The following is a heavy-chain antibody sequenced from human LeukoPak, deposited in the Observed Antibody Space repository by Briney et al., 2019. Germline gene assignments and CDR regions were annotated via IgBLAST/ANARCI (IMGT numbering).Heavy chain of an antibody. CDR3: ARDLSFGAPYNWFDP. V-gene: IGHV3-74*01. Sequence: GGSLRLSCVASGFTFNNNWMHWVRQAPGKGLVWVSRINNDGSTTSYADSVKGRFTISRDNAKNTLYLQMNNLRAEDTAVYYCARDLSFGAPYNWFDPWGQGTLVTVSS. D-gene: IGHD3-10*01. CDR1: GFTFNNNW. CDR2: INNDGSTT. J-gene: IGHJ5*02.